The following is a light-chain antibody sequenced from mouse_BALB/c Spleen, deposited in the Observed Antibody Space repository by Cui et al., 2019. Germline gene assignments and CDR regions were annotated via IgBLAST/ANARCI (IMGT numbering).Light chain of an antibody. Sequence: DVVMTQTPLSLPVSLGDQASLSCRSSQSLVHSNGNTYLHWYLQKPGQPPKLLMYKVSNRFAGVPDRCSGSGAGTDFTLKISRGEAEDLGVDYCSQSTHVPPFTFGSGTKLEIK. CDR1: QSLVHSNGNTY. CDR2: KVS. V-gene: IGKV1-110*01. CDR3: SQSTHVPPFT. J-gene: IGKJ4*01.